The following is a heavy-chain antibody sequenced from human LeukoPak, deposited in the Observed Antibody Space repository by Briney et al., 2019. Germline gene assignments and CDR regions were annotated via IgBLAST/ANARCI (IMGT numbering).Heavy chain of an antibody. CDR3: ARGGRGYSGYESLEK. D-gene: IGHD5-12*01. V-gene: IGHV3-53*01. J-gene: IGHJ4*02. CDR1: GFTVSSNY. CDR2: IYSGGST. Sequence: PGGSLRLSCAASGFTVSSNYMSWVRQAPGKGLEWVSVIYSGGSTYYADSVKGRFTISRDNSKNTLYLQMNSLRAEDTAVYYCARGGRGYSGYESLEKWGQGTLVTVSS.